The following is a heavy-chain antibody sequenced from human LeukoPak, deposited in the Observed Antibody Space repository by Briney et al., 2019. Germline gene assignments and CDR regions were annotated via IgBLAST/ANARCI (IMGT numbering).Heavy chain of an antibody. J-gene: IGHJ5*02. CDR1: GDSVSSNSVA. V-gene: IGHV6-1*01. CDR2: TYYNSKWYN. D-gene: IGHD5-18*01. CDR3: ARGGYRNWFDP. Sequence: SQTLSLTCALSGDSVSSNSVAWNWIRQSPSRGLEWLGRTYYNSKWYNEYAEFVKGRITINPDTSKNQFSLQLNSVTPEDTAVYYCARGGYRNWFDPWGQGTLVTVSS.